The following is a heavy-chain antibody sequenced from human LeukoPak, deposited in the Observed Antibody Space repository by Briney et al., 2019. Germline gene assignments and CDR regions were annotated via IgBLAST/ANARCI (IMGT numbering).Heavy chain of an antibody. J-gene: IGHJ1*01. CDR3: VEDVVVIVAAKPGI. Sequence: GGSLRLSCAASGFSFSTYAMSWVRQAPGEGLEWVSSISSSGDSTYYADAVKGRFTISRDNSKNTLYLQMNSLRAEDTAVYYCVEDVVVIVAAKPGIWGQGTLVAVSS. CDR1: GFSFSTYA. D-gene: IGHD2-15*01. V-gene: IGHV3-23*01. CDR2: ISSSGDST.